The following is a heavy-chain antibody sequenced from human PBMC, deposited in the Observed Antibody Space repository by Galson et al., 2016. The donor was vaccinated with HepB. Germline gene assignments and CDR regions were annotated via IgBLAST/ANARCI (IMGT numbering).Heavy chain of an antibody. CDR1: GFSLAEYA. V-gene: IGHV3-9*01. CDR2: ISWNGRTL. Sequence: LRLSCAASGFSLAEYAIHWVRQAPGKGLEWVSGISWNGRTLGYADSVKGRFTISKDYAKNSLYLQMNSLRPEDTALYYCAKDKTSGYSSGWYYFDYWGQGTLVTVSS. J-gene: IGHJ4*02. CDR3: AKDKTSGYSSGWYYFDY. D-gene: IGHD6-19*01.